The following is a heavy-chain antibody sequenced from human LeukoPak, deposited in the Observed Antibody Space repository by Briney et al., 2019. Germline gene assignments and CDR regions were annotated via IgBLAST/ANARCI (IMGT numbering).Heavy chain of an antibody. CDR3: ARRGVLWFGELFYYGMDV. Sequence: GGSLRPSCAASGFTFSSYSMNWVRQAPGKGLEWVSYISSSGSTIYYADSVKGRFTISRDNAKNSLYLQMNSLRAEDTAVYYCARRGVLWFGELFYYGMDVWGQGTTVTVSS. D-gene: IGHD3-10*01. J-gene: IGHJ6*02. V-gene: IGHV3-48*04. CDR2: ISSSGSTI. CDR1: GFTFSSYS.